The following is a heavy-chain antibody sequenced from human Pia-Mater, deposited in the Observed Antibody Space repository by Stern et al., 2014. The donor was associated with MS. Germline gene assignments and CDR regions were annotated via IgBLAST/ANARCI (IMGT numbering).Heavy chain of an antibody. J-gene: IGHJ3*02. D-gene: IGHD3-22*01. V-gene: IGHV1-18*01. CDR2: VSAYNGNT. Sequence: VQLVESGAEGKKPGASVKVSCKASGYTFTSYGISWVRQAPGQGLEWMGWVSAYNGNTNYAQKLQGRVTMTTDTSTSTAYMELRSLRSDDTAVYYCARDGSIVVPRGDDAFDIWGQGTMVTVSS. CDR3: ARDGSIVVPRGDDAFDI. CDR1: GYTFTSYG.